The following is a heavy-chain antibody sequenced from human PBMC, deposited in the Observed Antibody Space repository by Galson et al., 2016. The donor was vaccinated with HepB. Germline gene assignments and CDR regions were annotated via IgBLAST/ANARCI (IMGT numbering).Heavy chain of an antibody. CDR2: IWYDGSNE. Sequence: SLRLSCAASGFTFSRYGMHWVRQTPGKGLEWVAVIWYDGSNEYYVDSVKGRFTISRDNSKNTLYLQMNSLRAEDTAVYYCARERMYDFWTAYGMDVWGQGAAVIVSS. CDR3: ARERMYDFWTAYGMDV. V-gene: IGHV3-33*01. CDR1: GFTFSRYG. D-gene: IGHD3-3*01. J-gene: IGHJ6*02.